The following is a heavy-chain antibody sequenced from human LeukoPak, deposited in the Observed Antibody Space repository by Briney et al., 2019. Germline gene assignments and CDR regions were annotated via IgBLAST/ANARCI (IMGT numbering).Heavy chain of an antibody. CDR2: ISAYNGNT. D-gene: IGHD2-2*01. CDR1: GYTFSSYG. V-gene: IGHV1-18*01. J-gene: IGHJ5*02. CDR3: ARDVGDIVTIPAAISVP. Sequence: ASVKVSCKASGYTFSSYGISWVRQAPGQGLEWMGWISAYNGNTNYAQMLQGRVTMTTDISTSTAYMEVRSLRSDDTAMYYCARDVGDIVTIPAAISVPWGQGTLVTVSS.